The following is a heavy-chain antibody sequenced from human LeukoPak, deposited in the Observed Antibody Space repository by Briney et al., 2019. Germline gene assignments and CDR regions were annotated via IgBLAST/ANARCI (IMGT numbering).Heavy chain of an antibody. CDR1: GYTFTSYA. V-gene: IGHV1-46*01. D-gene: IGHD6-6*01. Sequence: GASVKVSCKASGYTFTSYAMNWVRQAPGQGLEWMGIINPSGGSTSYAQKFQGRVTMTRDMSTSTVYMELSSLRSEDTAVYYCAKSPVGSSSPPDYWGQGTLVTVSS. J-gene: IGHJ4*02. CDR3: AKSPVGSSSPPDY. CDR2: INPSGGST.